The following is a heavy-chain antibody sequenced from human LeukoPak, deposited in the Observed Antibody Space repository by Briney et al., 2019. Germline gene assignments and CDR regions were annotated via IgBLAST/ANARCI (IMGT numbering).Heavy chain of an antibody. Sequence: SQTLSLTCTVSGGSISSGDYYWSWIRQPPGKGLEWIGYIYYSGSTYYNPSLKSRVTISVDTSKNQFSLKLSSVTAADTAVYYCAREIVLWFGPAWFDPWGQGTLVTVSS. D-gene: IGHD3-10*01. J-gene: IGHJ5*02. CDR2: IYYSGST. CDR3: AREIVLWFGPAWFDP. CDR1: GGSISSGDYY. V-gene: IGHV4-30-4*01.